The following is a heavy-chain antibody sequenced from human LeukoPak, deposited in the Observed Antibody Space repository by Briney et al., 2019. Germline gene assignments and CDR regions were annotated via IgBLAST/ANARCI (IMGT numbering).Heavy chain of an antibody. Sequence: ASVKVSCKASGYTFTSYDINWVRQATGQGLEWMGWMNPNSGNTGYAQKFQGRVTMTRNTSISTAYMELSSLRSEDTAVYYCARRSYYDSSGYYRLYAFDVWGQGTMVTVSS. CDR3: ARRSYYDSSGYYRLYAFDV. CDR2: MNPNSGNT. CDR1: GYTFTSYD. J-gene: IGHJ3*01. V-gene: IGHV1-8*01. D-gene: IGHD3-22*01.